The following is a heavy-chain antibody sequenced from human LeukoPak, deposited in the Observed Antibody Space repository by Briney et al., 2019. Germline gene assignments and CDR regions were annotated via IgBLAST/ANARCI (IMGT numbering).Heavy chain of an antibody. V-gene: IGHV3-30*18. J-gene: IGHJ4*02. CDR2: ISYDRSNK. CDR3: AKDRDPAGFDY. CDR1: GYTFTGYY. Sequence: SCKASGYTFTGYYMHWVRQAPGKGLEWVAVISYDRSNKYYADSVKGRFTISRDNSKNTLYLQMNSLRAEDTAVYYCAKDRDPAGFDYWGQGTLVTVSS.